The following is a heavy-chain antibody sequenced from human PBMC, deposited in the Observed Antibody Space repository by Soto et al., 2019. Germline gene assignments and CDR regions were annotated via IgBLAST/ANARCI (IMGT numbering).Heavy chain of an antibody. Sequence: SETLSLTCTVSGGSISRGGYYWNWIRQHPGKGLEWIGYIFYSGTTTYNPSLKNRVTISVDASKSQFYLKLRSVTAADTAVYYCARGMAEEQIFYYFDYWGQGALVTVSS. V-gene: IGHV4-61*08. D-gene: IGHD3-9*01. CDR1: GGSISRGGYY. CDR3: ARGMAEEQIFYYFDY. J-gene: IGHJ4*02. CDR2: IFYSGTT.